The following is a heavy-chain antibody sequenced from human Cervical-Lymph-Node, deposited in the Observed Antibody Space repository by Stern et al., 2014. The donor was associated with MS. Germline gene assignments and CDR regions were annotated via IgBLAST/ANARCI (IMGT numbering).Heavy chain of an antibody. J-gene: IGHJ4*02. Sequence: EVQLVESGGGLVQPGGSMRLSCAASGFTFSNSWMDWVRQAPGKGLEWVANIKPDGTEKNYVDSVKGRITISRDNAKSKMYLQMNSPRAEDTAVYYCVREGDWNQKYWGQGTLVTVSS. V-gene: IGHV3-7*03. CDR1: GFTFSNSW. CDR2: IKPDGTEK. CDR3: VREGDWNQKY. D-gene: IGHD1-1*01.